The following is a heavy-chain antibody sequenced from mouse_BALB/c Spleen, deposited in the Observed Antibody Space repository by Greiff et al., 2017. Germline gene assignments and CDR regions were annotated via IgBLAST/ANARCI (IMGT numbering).Heavy chain of an antibody. CDR2: INPNNGGT. CDR1: GYTFTDYN. Sequence: EVQLQQSGPELVKPGASVKIPCTASGYTFTDYNMDWVKQSHGKSLEWIGDINPNNGGTIYNQKFKGKATLTVDKSSSTAYMELRSLTSEDTAVYDCERGGYGPRGAGFAYWGQGTLVTVSA. D-gene: IGHD2-10*02. J-gene: IGHJ3*01. V-gene: IGHV1-18*01. CDR3: ERGGYGPRGAGFAY.